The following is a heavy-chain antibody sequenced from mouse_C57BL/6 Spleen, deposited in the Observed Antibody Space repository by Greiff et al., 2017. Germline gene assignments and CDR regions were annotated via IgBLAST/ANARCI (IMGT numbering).Heavy chain of an antibody. CDR1: GYTFTSYW. CDR2: INPSSGYP. CDR3: ARSDLLDYYAMDY. V-gene: IGHV1-7*01. Sequence: VQLQQSGAELAKPGASVKLSCKASGYTFTSYWMHWVKQRPGQGLEWIGYINPSSGYPKYNQKFKDKATLTADKSSSTAYMQLSSLTYADSAVYYCARSDLLDYYAMDYWGQGTSVTVSS. J-gene: IGHJ4*01. D-gene: IGHD2-1*01.